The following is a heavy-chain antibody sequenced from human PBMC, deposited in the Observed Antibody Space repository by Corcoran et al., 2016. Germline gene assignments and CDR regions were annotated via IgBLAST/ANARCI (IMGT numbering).Heavy chain of an antibody. CDR2: IYSGGST. CDR1: GFTVSSNY. J-gene: IGHJ3*02. V-gene: IGHV3-53*01. CDR3: ARDESMISGALDI. Sequence: EVQLVESGGGLIQPGGSLRLSCAASGFTVSSNYMSWVRQAPGKGLEWVSVIYSGGSTYYADSVKGRFTISRDNSKNTLYLQMNSLRAEDTAVYYCARDESMISGALDIWGQGTMVTVSS. D-gene: IGHD3-22*01.